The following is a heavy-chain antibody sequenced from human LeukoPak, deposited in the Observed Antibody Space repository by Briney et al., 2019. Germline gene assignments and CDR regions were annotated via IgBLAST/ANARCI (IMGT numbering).Heavy chain of an antibody. D-gene: IGHD3-3*01. CDR1: GFTFDDYA. J-gene: IGHJ3*02. Sequence: GRSLRLSCAASGFTFDDYAMHWVRQAPGKGLEWVSGISWNSGSIGYADSVKGRFTISRDNAKNSLYLQMNSLRAEDMALYYCAKDTRYDFWSGSNAFDIWGQGTMVTVSS. V-gene: IGHV3-9*03. CDR3: AKDTRYDFWSGSNAFDI. CDR2: ISWNSGSI.